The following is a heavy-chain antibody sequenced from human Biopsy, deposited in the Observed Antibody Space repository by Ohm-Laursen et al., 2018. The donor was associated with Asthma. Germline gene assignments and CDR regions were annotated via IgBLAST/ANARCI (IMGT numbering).Heavy chain of an antibody. Sequence: ETLSLTCTVSGGSMTPTSHYWDWIRQAPGKGLEWIGYISYGGKTSYNPSFKNRVTISRDTSKNQFSLRLTSVTAADTAVYFCARRITIFGVVQKDHGMDAWGQGTTVIVSS. CDR2: ISYGGKT. CDR3: ARRITIFGVVQKDHGMDA. V-gene: IGHV4-39*01. CDR1: GGSMTPTSHY. D-gene: IGHD3-3*01. J-gene: IGHJ6*02.